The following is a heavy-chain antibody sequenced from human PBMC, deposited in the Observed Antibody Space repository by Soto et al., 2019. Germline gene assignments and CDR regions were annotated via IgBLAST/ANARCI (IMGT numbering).Heavy chain of an antibody. CDR2: IIPIFGST. J-gene: IGHJ4*01. V-gene: IGHV1-69*18. Sequence: QVHLVQSGAEVKQPGSSVKVSCRASGDTFSNSVITWGRQAPGQGLEWLGMIIPIFGSTNYSPRLQGRVAISADSSTSTAYLELTNLRPDDTAVFFCATPSPFYWGHGTLVTVTS. CDR3: ATPSPFY. CDR1: GDTFSNSV.